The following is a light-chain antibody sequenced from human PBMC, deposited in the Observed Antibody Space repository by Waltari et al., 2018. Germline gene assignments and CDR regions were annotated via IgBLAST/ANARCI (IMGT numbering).Light chain of an antibody. CDR1: NIGSKS. J-gene: IGLJ2*01. V-gene: IGLV3-21*04. CDR3: LVWHSTTDHHGV. Sequence: SYVVTQSPSVSVAPGETARITCGGDNIGSKSVHWYQQRPGQAPVLVISYDSDRPSGIPVRFSGSNSGNTATLTISWVEADDEADYYCLVWHSTTDHHGVFGGGTKLTVL. CDR2: YDS.